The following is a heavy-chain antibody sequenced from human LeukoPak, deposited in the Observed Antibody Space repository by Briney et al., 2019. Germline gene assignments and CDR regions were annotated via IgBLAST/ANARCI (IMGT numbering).Heavy chain of an antibody. J-gene: IGHJ6*03. Sequence: SVKVSCKASGGTFSSYAISWVRQAPGQGLEWMGGIIPIFGTANYAQKFQGRVTITTDESTSTAYMELSSLRSEDTAVYYCARGLASGYQTPYYYYYYMDVWGKGTTVTVSS. V-gene: IGHV1-69*05. CDR2: IIPIFGTA. CDR1: GGTFSSYA. CDR3: ARGLASGYQTPYYYYYYMDV. D-gene: IGHD3-3*01.